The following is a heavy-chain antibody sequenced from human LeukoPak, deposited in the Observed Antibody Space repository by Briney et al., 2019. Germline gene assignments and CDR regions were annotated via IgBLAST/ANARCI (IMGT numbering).Heavy chain of an antibody. V-gene: IGHV3-48*04. D-gene: IGHD6-13*01. CDR1: EFTFGRYA. CDR2: ISSSSFKI. J-gene: IGHJ6*03. Sequence: PGGSLRLSCAASEFTFGRYAMNWLRQAPGKGLEWVSYISSSSFKIGYADSVKGRFTISRDNSKNSLYLQMDSLRVEDTAVYYCVRDPSYGSSWYYYMDVWGKGTTVTVSS. CDR3: VRDPSYGSSWYYYMDV.